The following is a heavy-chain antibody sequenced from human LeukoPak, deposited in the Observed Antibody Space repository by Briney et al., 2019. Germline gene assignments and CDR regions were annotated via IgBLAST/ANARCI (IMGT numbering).Heavy chain of an antibody. D-gene: IGHD2-15*01. CDR2: XXHSGST. Sequence: SETLSLTCAVYGGSFSGYYWSWIRQPPGKGXXXXXXXXHSGSTNYNPSLKSRVTISVDTSKNQFSLKLSSVTAADTAVYYCASIGYCSGGSCHGVDYWGQGTLVTVSS. V-gene: IGHV4-34*01. CDR3: ASIGYCSGGSCHGVDY. CDR1: GGSFSGYY. J-gene: IGHJ4*02.